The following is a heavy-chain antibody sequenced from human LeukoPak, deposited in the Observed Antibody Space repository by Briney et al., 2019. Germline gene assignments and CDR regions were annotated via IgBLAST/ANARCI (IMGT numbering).Heavy chain of an antibody. V-gene: IGHV3-23*01. J-gene: IGHJ5*02. CDR1: GFTFSSYA. Sequence: GGSLRLSCAASGFTFSSYAMSWVGQAPGKGLEWVSAISGSGGSTYYADSVKGRFTISRDNSKNTLYLQMNSLRAEDTAVYYCAKDRGGYCSSTSCHNWFDPWGQGTLVTVSS. CDR3: AKDRGGYCSSTSCHNWFDP. CDR2: ISGSGGST. D-gene: IGHD2-2*01.